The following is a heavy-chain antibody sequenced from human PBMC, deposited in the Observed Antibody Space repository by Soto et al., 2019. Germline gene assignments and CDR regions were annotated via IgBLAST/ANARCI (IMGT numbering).Heavy chain of an antibody. J-gene: IGHJ6*02. CDR3: AKDRATIFGVVWKYGMDV. CDR2: ISESGGKT. V-gene: IGHV3-23*01. CDR1: GFTFRSYA. D-gene: IGHD3-3*01. Sequence: EGQLLESGGGLVQPGGSLRLSCVASGFTFRSYAMAWVRQAPGKGLEWVSGISESGGKTNYAESVRARFSISRDNSRNTLSLLMNNVTAEDTAIYYCAKDRATIFGVVWKYGMDVWGQGTTVSVSS.